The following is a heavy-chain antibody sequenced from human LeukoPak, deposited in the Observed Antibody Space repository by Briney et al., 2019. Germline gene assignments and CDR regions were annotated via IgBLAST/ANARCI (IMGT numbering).Heavy chain of an antibody. CDR3: AKDYYCSSTSCSGYFDY. CDR1: GFTFSSYG. D-gene: IGHD2-2*01. CDR2: ISYDGSNK. J-gene: IGHJ4*02. V-gene: IGHV3-30*18. Sequence: PGGSLRLSCAASGFTFSSYGMHWVRQAPGKGLEWVAVISYDGSNKYYADSVKGRVTISGDKSKNTLYLQMNSLRAENTAVYYCAKDYYCSSTSCSGYFDYWGQGTLVTVSS.